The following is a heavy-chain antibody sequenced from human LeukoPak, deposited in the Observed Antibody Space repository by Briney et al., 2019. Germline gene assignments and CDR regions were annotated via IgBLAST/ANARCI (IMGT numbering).Heavy chain of an antibody. CDR3: ARRSDSGSDDGEDYFDF. D-gene: IGHD1-26*01. V-gene: IGHV4-39*01. Sequence: SETLSLACSVSAGSIFSTTFYWGWIRQPPGKGLEWNGSMYYDGSTYYNPSLKSRVSISVDTSNNQFSLTSVTAADTAVYFCARRSDSGSDDGEDYFDFWGQGTLVTVSS. CDR1: AGSIFSTTFY. J-gene: IGHJ4*02. CDR2: MYYDGST.